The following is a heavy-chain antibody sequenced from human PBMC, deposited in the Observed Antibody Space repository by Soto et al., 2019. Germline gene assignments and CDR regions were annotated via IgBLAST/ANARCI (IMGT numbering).Heavy chain of an antibody. D-gene: IGHD3-9*01. V-gene: IGHV1-2*02. CDR1: GYTFTGYY. CDR2: INPNSGGT. J-gene: IGHJ5*02. Sequence: ASVKVSCKASGYTFTGYYMHWVRQAPGQGLEWMGWINPNSGGTNYAQKFQGRVTMTRDTSISTAYMEVSRLRSDDTALYYSARDRYPASGTYYVIWTGPRGGWLFVPGALGTLVTVS. CDR3: ARDRYPASGTYYVIWTGPRGGWLFVP.